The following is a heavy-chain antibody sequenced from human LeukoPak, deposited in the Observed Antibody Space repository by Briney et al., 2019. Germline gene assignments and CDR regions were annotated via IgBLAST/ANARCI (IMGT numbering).Heavy chain of an antibody. D-gene: IGHD3-9*01. V-gene: IGHV5-51*01. Sequence: GESLKISCKGSGYSFTSYWIGWVRQMPGKGLEWMGIIYPGDSDTRYSPSFQGQVTISADKSISTAYLQWSSLKAPDTAMCYCARRVKAGGAYYDILTGPFDYWGQGTLVTVSS. CDR3: ARRVKAGGAYYDILTGPFDY. CDR2: IYPGDSDT. J-gene: IGHJ4*02. CDR1: GYSFTSYW.